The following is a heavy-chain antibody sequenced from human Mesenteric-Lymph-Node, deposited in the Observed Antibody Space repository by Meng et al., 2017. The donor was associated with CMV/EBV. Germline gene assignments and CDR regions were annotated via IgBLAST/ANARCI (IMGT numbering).Heavy chain of an antibody. CDR1: GGSFSGYY. D-gene: IGHD2-2*01. V-gene: IGHV4-34*01. CDR3: AGKEVGTMNDY. CDR2: INHSGST. J-gene: IGHJ4*02. Sequence: SETLSLTCAVYGGSFSGYYWSWIRQPPGKGLEWIGEINHSGSTNYNPSLKSRVTISIDTSKTQFSLRLSSVAAADTAVYYCAGKEVGTMNDYWGQGTLVTVSS.